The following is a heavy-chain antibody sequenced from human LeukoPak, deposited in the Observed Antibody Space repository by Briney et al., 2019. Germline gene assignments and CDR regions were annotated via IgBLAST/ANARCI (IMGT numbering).Heavy chain of an antibody. CDR2: ISAYNGNT. V-gene: IGHV1-18*01. J-gene: IGHJ4*02. CDR3: ARDGDYYGSGSYPPFDY. CDR1: GYTFTSYG. Sequence: ASVKVSCKASGYTFTSYGISWVRQAPGQGLEWMRWISAYNGNTNYAQKLQGRVTMTTDTSTSTAYMELRSLRSDDTAVYYCARDGDYYGSGSYPPFDYWGQGTLVTVSS. D-gene: IGHD3-10*01.